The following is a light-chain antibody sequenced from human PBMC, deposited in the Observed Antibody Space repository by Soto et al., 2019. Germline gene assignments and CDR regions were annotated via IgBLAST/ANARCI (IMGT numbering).Light chain of an antibody. Sequence: QSVLTQPASVSGSSGQSITVSCTGTGSDIGRYNYVSWYQQYPGQAPKLVIYEVTHRASGISSRFSASKSGNTASLTTSGLQADDEADYHCSSYTSSSTVAFRGGTQLTVL. CDR1: GSDIGRYNY. V-gene: IGLV2-14*01. CDR3: SSYTSSSTVA. CDR2: EVT. J-gene: IGLJ2*01.